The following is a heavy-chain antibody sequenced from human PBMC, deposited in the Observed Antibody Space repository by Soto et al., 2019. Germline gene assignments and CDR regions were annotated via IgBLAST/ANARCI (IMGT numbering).Heavy chain of an antibody. CDR1: GYDFNTNW. D-gene: IGHD3-3*01. CDR3: SRLPRDCNKTSCYYADH. Sequence: GESLKISCRGSGYDFNTNWFGWVRQLPGRGLEWVGIMYPGDSDTRYNPSLQGHVTLSVDVTVSTAFLQWRSLETSDTGMYFCSRLPRDCNKTSCYYADHWGQGTQVTVSS. V-gene: IGHV5-51*01. CDR2: MYPGDSDT. J-gene: IGHJ4*02.